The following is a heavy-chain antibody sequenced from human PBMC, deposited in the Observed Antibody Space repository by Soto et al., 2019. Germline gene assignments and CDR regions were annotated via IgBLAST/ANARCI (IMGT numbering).Heavy chain of an antibody. Sequence: EVQLLESGGGLVQPGGSLRLSCAASGFTFSSYAMSWVRPAPGKGLEWVSAISGSGGSTYYADSVKGRFTISRDNSKNTLYLQMNSLRADDTAVYYCAKVRYFDWLCPNFDYWGQGTLVTVSS. CDR2: ISGSGGST. CDR1: GFTFSSYA. D-gene: IGHD3-9*01. CDR3: AKVRYFDWLCPNFDY. V-gene: IGHV3-23*01. J-gene: IGHJ4*02.